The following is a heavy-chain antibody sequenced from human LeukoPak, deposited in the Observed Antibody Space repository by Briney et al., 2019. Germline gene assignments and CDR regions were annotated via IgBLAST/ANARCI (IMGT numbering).Heavy chain of an antibody. CDR1: GGSISGGGYY. Sequence: PSETLSLTCTVSGGSISGGGYYWSWIRRHPGKGLEWIGYIYYTGTTYYNPSLKSRVSISVDTSKSQFSLKLSSVTAADTAVYYCARGYTSGYGGNWFDPWGQGTLVTVSS. V-gene: IGHV4-31*03. CDR3: ARGYTSGYGGNWFDP. D-gene: IGHD5-12*01. J-gene: IGHJ5*02. CDR2: IYYTGTT.